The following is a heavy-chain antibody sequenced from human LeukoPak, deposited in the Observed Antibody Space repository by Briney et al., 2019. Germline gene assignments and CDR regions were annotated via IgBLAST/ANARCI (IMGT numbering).Heavy chain of an antibody. D-gene: IGHD6-13*01. CDR2: IYGSETT. J-gene: IGHJ4*02. Sequence: PSETLSLTCTVSSVSMSNHYWSWIRQPPGKGLEWIGYIYGSETTNYNPSLKSRVTMSVDSSKNQFSLNLSSVTAADTALYYCASRPGGSTWYGVFDFWSRGTLVTVSS. CDR3: ASRPGGSTWYGVFDF. CDR1: SVSMSNHY. V-gene: IGHV4-59*11.